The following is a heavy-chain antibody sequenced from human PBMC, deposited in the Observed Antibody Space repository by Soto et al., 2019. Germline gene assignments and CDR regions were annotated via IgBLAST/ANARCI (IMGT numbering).Heavy chain of an antibody. CDR2: IYCSGST. V-gene: IGHV4-39*01. D-gene: IGHD6-13*01. CDR1: GGSISSSSYY. Sequence: SETLSLTCTVSGGSISSSSYYWGWIRQPPGKGLEWIGSIYCSGSTYYNPSRKSRVTISVDTSKNPFALKLSSVTAADTAVYYCAKPLLSAAHWDPWGQGTLVTVSS. CDR3: AKPLLSAAHWDP. J-gene: IGHJ5*02.